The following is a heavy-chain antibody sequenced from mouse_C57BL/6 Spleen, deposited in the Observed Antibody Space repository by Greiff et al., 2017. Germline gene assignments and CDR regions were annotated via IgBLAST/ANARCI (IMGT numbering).Heavy chain of an antibody. J-gene: IGHJ3*01. CDR3: AAGPWFAY. CDR2: IYPSDSET. CDR1: GYTFTSYW. Sequence: VQLQQPGAELVRPGSSVKLSCKASGYTFTSYWMDWVKQRPGQGLEWIGNIYPSDSETHYNQKFKDKATLTVDKSSSTAYMQVSSLTSEDSAVYYCAAGPWFAYWGQGTLVTVSA. D-gene: IGHD3-3*01. V-gene: IGHV1-61*01.